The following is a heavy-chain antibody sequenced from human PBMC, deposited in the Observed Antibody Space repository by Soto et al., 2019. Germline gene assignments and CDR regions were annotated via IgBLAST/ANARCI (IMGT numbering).Heavy chain of an antibody. J-gene: IGHJ4*02. Sequence: SETLSLTCTVSGGSISSYYWSWIRQPPGKGLEWIGYIYYSGSTNYNPSLKSRVTISVDTSKNQFSLKLSSVTAADTAVYYCARRTYSGSDSWVLDYWGQGTLVTVSS. D-gene: IGHD5-12*01. CDR3: ARRTYSGSDSWVLDY. CDR1: GGSISSYY. V-gene: IGHV4-59*08. CDR2: IYYSGST.